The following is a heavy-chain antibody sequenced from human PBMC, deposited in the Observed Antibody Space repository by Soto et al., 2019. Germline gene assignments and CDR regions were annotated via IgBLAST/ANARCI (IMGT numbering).Heavy chain of an antibody. J-gene: IGHJ6*02. CDR2: IYPGDSDT. Sequence: PGETLKISCQGSGYCFASYWSCWERQMPGKDLEWMGIIYPGDSDTRYIPSFQGQVTISADKSLRTAYLQWTSLKASDTAVYYCARTRSFTLGFYYDGMDVWGQGXTVTVYS. D-gene: IGHD6-6*01. CDR1: GYCFASYW. CDR3: ARTRSFTLGFYYDGMDV. V-gene: IGHV5-51*01.